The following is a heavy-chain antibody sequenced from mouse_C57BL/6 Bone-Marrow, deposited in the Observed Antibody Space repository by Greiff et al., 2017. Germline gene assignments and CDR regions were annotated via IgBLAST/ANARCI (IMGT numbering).Heavy chain of an antibody. Sequence: QVQLQQPGAELVMPGASVKLSCKASGYTFTSYWMHWVKQRPGQGLEWIGEIDPSDSYTNYNQKFKGKSTLTVDKSSSTAYMQLSSLTSEDSAVYYCALGTTVVAPYYYAMDYWGQGTSVTVSS. V-gene: IGHV1-69*01. CDR3: ALGTTVVAPYYYAMDY. D-gene: IGHD1-1*01. CDR1: GYTFTSYW. CDR2: IDPSDSYT. J-gene: IGHJ4*01.